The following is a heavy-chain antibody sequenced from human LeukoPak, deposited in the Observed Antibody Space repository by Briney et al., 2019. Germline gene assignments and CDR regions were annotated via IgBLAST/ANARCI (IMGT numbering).Heavy chain of an antibody. CDR2: IYYSGST. CDR3: ARETYSSSSSWFDP. V-gene: IGHV4-59*01. D-gene: IGHD6-6*01. CDR1: GGSISSYY. Sequence: SETLSLTCTVSGGSISSYYWSWIRQPPGKGLEWIGYIYYSGSTNYNPSLKSRVTISVDTSKNQFSLKLSSVTAADTAVYYRARETYSSSSSWFDPWGQGTLVTVSS. J-gene: IGHJ5*02.